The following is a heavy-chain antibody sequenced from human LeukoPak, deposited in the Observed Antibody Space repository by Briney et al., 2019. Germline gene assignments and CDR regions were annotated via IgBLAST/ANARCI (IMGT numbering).Heavy chain of an antibody. J-gene: IGHJ4*02. CDR1: GFTFSSYG. CDR2: IWYGGSNK. CDR3: AKNTKPTLVTPDF. V-gene: IGHV3-30*02. Sequence: PGGSLRLSCAASGFTFSSYGMHWVRQAPGKGLEWVAVIWYGGSNKYYADSVKGRFTISRDNSKNTLYLQMNSLRAEDTAVYYCAKNTKPTLVTPDFWGQGTLVTVSS. D-gene: IGHD4-23*01.